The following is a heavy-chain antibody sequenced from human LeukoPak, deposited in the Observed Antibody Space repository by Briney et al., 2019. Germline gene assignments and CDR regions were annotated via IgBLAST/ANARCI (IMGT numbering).Heavy chain of an antibody. Sequence: GGSLRLSCAASGFTFSSYAMHWVRQAPGKGLEWVAVISYDGSNKYYADSVKGRFTISRDNSKNTLYLQMNSLRAEDTAVYYCAKDPYGSGSYGYFDYWGQGTLVTVSS. CDR2: ISYDGSNK. CDR1: GFTFSSYA. D-gene: IGHD3-10*01. V-gene: IGHV3-30*04. CDR3: AKDPYGSGSYGYFDY. J-gene: IGHJ4*02.